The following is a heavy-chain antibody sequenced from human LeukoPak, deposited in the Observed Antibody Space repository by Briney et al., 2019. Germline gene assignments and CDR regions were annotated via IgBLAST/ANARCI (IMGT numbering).Heavy chain of an antibody. V-gene: IGHV3-15*01. J-gene: IGHJ4*02. CDR3: ITPSVAYGEVFDY. Sequence: GGSLRLSCAASGFTFSNAWMSWVRQAPRKGLEWVGRIRSKTDGGTTDYAAPVKGRFTISRDDSKNTAYLQMNSLKTEDTAVYYCITPSVAYGEVFDYWGQGTLVTVSS. CDR2: IRSKTDGGTT. D-gene: IGHD4-17*01. CDR1: GFTFSNAW.